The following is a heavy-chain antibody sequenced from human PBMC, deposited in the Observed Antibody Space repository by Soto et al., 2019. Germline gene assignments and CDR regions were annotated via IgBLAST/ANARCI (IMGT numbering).Heavy chain of an antibody. J-gene: IGHJ6*02. CDR2: ISAYNGNR. D-gene: IGHD1-26*01. V-gene: IGHV1-18*01. Sequence: GASVKVSCKASGYTFSHYGIGWVRQAPGRGLEWMGWISAYNGNRHFAEGLRGRITMTTNTTTSTADMELRSLSSDDTAVYYCARGGQECSNSGCGYIYDGMDVWGQGTTVTVSS. CDR3: ARGGQECSNSGCGYIYDGMDV. CDR1: GYTFSHYG.